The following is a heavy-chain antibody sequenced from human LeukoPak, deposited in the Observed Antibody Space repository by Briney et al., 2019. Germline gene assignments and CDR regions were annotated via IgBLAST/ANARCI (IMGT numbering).Heavy chain of an antibody. D-gene: IGHD2-2*01. CDR3: ARGVLPDRFDY. CDR1: GGSISTTNYY. J-gene: IGHJ4*02. CDR2: IYYSGST. V-gene: IGHV4-61*05. Sequence: PSETLSLTCTVSGGSISTTNYYWGWLRQSPGKGLEWIGYIYYSGSTNYNPSLKSRVTISVDTSKNQFSLKLSSVTAADTAVYYCARGVLPDRFDYWGQGTLVTVSS.